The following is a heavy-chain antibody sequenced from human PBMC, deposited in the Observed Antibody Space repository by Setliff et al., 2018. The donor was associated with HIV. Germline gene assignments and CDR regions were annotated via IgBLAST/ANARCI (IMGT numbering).Heavy chain of an antibody. CDR2: IYHSGST. CDR3: AREGSTSWYADY. CDR1: GYSISSGYY. D-gene: IGHD6-13*01. Sequence: LSLTCAVSGYSISSGYYWGWIRQPPGKGLEWIGSIYHSGSTYYNPSLKSRVTISVDTSKNQFSLKLSSVTAADTAVYFCAREGSTSWYADYWGQGTLVTVS. J-gene: IGHJ4*02. V-gene: IGHV4-38-2*02.